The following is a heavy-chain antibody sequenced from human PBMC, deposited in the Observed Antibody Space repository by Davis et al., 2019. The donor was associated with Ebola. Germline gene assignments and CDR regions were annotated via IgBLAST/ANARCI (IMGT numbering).Heavy chain of an antibody. Sequence: PGGSLRLSCAASGFTFDDYAMHWVRQAPGKGLEWVSGISWNSGSIGYADSVKGRFTISRDNAKNSLYLQMNSLRAEDTALYYCAKDQSYSGADAFDIWGQGTMVTVSS. D-gene: IGHD1-26*01. J-gene: IGHJ3*02. V-gene: IGHV3-9*01. CDR1: GFTFDDYA. CDR3: AKDQSYSGADAFDI. CDR2: ISWNSGSI.